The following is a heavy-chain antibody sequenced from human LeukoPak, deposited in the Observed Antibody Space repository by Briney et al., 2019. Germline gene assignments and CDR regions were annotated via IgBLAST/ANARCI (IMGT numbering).Heavy chain of an antibody. CDR2: INPNSGGT. J-gene: IGHJ4*02. CDR1: GYTFTGYY. V-gene: IGHV1-2*02. D-gene: IGHD3-10*02. CDR3: ARAYVNNDYFDY. Sequence: GASVRVSCKASGYTFTGYYMHWVRQAPGQGLEWMGWINPNSGGTSYAQKFQGRVTMTRDTSISTAYMELTRLRFDDTAVYYCARAYVNNDYFDYWGQGTLVTVSS.